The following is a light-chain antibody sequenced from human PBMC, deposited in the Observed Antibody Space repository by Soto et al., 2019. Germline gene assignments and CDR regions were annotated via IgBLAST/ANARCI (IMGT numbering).Light chain of an antibody. V-gene: IGLV2-14*01. CDR2: EVT. CDR3: STSTCTITHV. CDR1: SSDVGGYDY. Sequence: LTVTSNTGTSSDVGGYDYVSWYQQHPDKAPKFMIYEVTNRPSGVSHRFSGSKSGNTASLTISGLQAEDEAEYSSSTSTCTITHVFSSGTKITV. J-gene: IGLJ1*01.